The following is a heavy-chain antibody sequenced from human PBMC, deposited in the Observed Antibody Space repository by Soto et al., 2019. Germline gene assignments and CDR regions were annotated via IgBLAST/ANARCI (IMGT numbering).Heavy chain of an antibody. CDR3: AKEPTVLRYFGGFDP. CDR1: GFIFSNYA. CDR2: ISGSGGSI. V-gene: IGHV3-23*01. D-gene: IGHD3-9*01. J-gene: IGHJ5*02. Sequence: SGGSLRLSCAASGFIFSNYAMIWVRQAPGKGLEWVSEISGSGGSIYYADSVKGRFTISRDNSKNTLDLQMNSLRAEDTAVYYCAKEPTVLRYFGGFDPWGQGILVTVSS.